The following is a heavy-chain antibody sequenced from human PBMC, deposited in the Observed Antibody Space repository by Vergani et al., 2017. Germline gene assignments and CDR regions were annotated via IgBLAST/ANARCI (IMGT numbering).Heavy chain of an antibody. V-gene: IGHV4-61*02. CDR2: ISASGNA. CDR1: GGSINAGYYF. CDR3: ARRSGGYYSGGKVHPLRTAFDV. J-gene: IGHJ3*01. D-gene: IGHD2-15*01. Sequence: VQLQASGPGRVKPSPTLFLTCTKSGGSINAGYYFLSLIRQPAGKGIEWLGHISASGNASHRPSLKTRVSMSVDTSKNQFSLTVTSVTAADTAIYFCARRSGGYYSGGKVHPLRTAFDVWGHGTVVTVSS.